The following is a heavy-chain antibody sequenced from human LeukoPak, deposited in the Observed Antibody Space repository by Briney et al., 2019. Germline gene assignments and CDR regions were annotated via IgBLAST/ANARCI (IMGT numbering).Heavy chain of an antibody. CDR1: GGSISSHN. CDR2: IYNSGSP. J-gene: IGHJ4*02. D-gene: IGHD3-22*01. CDR3: ARVDSSGYYTFFDY. V-gene: IGHV4-59*11. Sequence: SETLSLTCTVSGGSISSHNWNWIRQPPGKGLEWIGDIYNSGSPNYNPSLKSRVTISVDTSKNQFSLKLSSVTAANTAVYYCARVDSSGYYTFFDYWGQGTLVTVSS.